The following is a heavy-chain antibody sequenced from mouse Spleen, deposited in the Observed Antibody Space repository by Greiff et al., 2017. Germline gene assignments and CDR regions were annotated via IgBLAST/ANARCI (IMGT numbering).Heavy chain of an antibody. J-gene: IGHJ2*01. CDR3: ARGDYGTGFDY. Sequence: QVQLKQSGVELAKPGASVKLSCKASGYTFTSYWMHWVKQRPGQGLEWIGYINPSSGYTKYNQKFKDKATLTADKSSSTAYMQLSSLTYEDSAVYYCARGDYGTGFDYWGQGTTLTVSS. CDR1: GYTFTSYW. V-gene: IGHV1-7*01. D-gene: IGHD1-1*01. CDR2: INPSSGYT.